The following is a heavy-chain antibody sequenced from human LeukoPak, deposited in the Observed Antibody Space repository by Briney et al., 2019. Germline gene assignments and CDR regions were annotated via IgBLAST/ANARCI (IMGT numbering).Heavy chain of an antibody. D-gene: IGHD2-8*01. V-gene: IGHV1-69*13. Sequence: SVKVSCKASGGTFSSYAISWVRQAPGQGLGWMGGIIPIFGTANYAQKFQGRVTITADESTSTAYMQWSSLKASDTAVYYCARLTPRGIILMVFPYWGQGTLVTVSS. J-gene: IGHJ4*02. CDR3: ARLTPRGIILMVFPY. CDR2: IIPIFGTA. CDR1: GGTFSSYA.